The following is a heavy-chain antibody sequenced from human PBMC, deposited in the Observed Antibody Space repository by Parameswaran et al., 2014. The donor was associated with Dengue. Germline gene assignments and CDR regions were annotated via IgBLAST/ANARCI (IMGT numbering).Heavy chain of an antibody. D-gene: IGHD6-13*01. V-gene: IGHV1-69*01. J-gene: IGHJ2*01. Sequence: SWVRQAPGQGLEWMGGIIPIFGTANYAQKFQGRVTITADESTSTAYMELSSLRSEDTAVYYCARGIAAAGMINWYFDLWGRGTLVTVS. CDR2: IIPIFGTA. CDR3: ARGIAAAGMINWYFDL.